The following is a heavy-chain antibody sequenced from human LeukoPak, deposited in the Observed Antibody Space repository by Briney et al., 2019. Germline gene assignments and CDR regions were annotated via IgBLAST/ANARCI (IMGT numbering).Heavy chain of an antibody. CDR1: GYTFTNYY. CDR2: INPSGGST. D-gene: IGHD6-19*01. J-gene: IGHJ4*02. V-gene: IGHV1-46*04. CDR3: ARESDLAVAGTGFDY. Sequence: ASVKVSCKASGYTFTNYYIHWMRQAPGQGLEWMGIINPSGGSTRYEQKLQGRVTMTRDTSTSTVYMELSSLRSEDTAVYYCARESDLAVAGTGFDYWGQGTLVTVSS.